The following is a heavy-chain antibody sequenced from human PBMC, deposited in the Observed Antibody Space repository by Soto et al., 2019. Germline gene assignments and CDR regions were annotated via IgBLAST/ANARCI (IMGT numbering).Heavy chain of an antibody. D-gene: IGHD6-13*01. CDR1: GFSFSSYD. CDR3: AKGSTYSFYFDS. V-gene: IGHV3-23*01. Sequence: XASLVLSCVASGFSFSSYDMSWVRQAPGKGLEWVSFIIGNSGTTYYADSVKGRFTISRDNSKNMLYLQMSSLRAEDTAVYYCAKGSTYSFYFDSWGQGTLVTV. J-gene: IGHJ4*01. CDR2: IIGNSGTT.